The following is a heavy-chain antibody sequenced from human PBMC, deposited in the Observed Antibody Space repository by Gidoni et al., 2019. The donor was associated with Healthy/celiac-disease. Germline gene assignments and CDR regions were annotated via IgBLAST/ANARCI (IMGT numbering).Heavy chain of an antibody. Sequence: EVQLLESGGGLVQPGGSMTLSCAASGFTLSSSAMSWVRQAPGKGLEWFSAIRGSGGSTYYAVSVKGRFTIARDNSKNMLYLQMNSLRAEDTAVYYCAKDVIVAYYYDSNNAEYFQHWGQGTLVTVSS. CDR3: AKDVIVAYYYDSNNAEYFQH. J-gene: IGHJ1*01. D-gene: IGHD3-22*01. CDR1: GFTLSSSA. V-gene: IGHV3-23*01. CDR2: IRGSGGST.